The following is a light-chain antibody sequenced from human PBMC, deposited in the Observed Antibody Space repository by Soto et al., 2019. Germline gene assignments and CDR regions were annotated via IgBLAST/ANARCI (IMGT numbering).Light chain of an antibody. Sequence: IVLTQSPGTLSVSPGEVATLSCGASQTIAYNFLAWYQQKPGLAPRLLVYDASKRDTGIPDRSSGSGSGTDFTLNITTLEPEDFAVYYCQHYGDSSSTFGGGTRVEI. CDR3: QHYGDSSST. CDR1: QTIAYNF. CDR2: DAS. J-gene: IGKJ4*01. V-gene: IGKV3D-20*01.